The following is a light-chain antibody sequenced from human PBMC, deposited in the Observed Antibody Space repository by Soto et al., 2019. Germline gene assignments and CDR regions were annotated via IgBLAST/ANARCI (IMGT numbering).Light chain of an antibody. J-gene: IGKJ1*01. CDR3: QQYNDWWT. Sequence: EIVMTQSPATLSVSPGESATPSCRASQSVSNNLTWYQQKPGQPPRLLIYGASTRATGLPGRFSGSGSGTEFTLTISSLQSEDFAVYYCQQYNDWWTFGQGTKVEI. CDR2: GAS. V-gene: IGKV3-15*01. CDR1: QSVSNN.